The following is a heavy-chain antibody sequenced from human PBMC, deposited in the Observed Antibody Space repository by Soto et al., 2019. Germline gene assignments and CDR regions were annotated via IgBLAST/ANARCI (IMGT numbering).Heavy chain of an antibody. D-gene: IGHD2-15*01. CDR3: ARARWYDAFDV. CDR1: GFFISSGNY. J-gene: IGHJ3*01. V-gene: IGHV4-38-2*01. CDR2: IFHGGNT. Sequence: PWETLSLTCADSGFFISSGNYWGWIRKPPGKGLEWIGSIFHGGNTYYNPSLKSRVTISADMSKNQFSLKLNSVTAADTAVYYCARARWYDAFDVWGQGTVVTVSS.